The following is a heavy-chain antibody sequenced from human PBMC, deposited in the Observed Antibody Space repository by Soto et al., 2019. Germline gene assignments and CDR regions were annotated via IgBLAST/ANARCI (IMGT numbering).Heavy chain of an antibody. Sequence: VQLQESGPRLVRPSETLSLSCTVSGGSISAYYWNWIRQPPGRGLEWIGYISNTGNTNYNPSLKSRVSISVDTSKNQVSLNLRAVTAEDTALYYCARDSAVGSSKRGFEYWGQGTLVTVSS. CDR3: ARDSAVGSSKRGFEY. J-gene: IGHJ4*02. D-gene: IGHD2-2*01. V-gene: IGHV4-59*01. CDR2: ISNTGNT. CDR1: GGSISAYY.